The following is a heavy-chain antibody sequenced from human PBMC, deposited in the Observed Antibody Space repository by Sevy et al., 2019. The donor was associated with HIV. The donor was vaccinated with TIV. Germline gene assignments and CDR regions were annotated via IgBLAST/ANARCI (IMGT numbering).Heavy chain of an antibody. Sequence: GGSLRLSCAASGFIFNNYDMYWIRQAPGKGLEWVATVSYDGADKDYADIVKGRFTISRDSSRSRLYLQMSSLRPEDTGVYFGAKDMVDCSGGTCYSGAVSPFESWGQGTLVTVSS. J-gene: IGHJ4*02. V-gene: IGHV3-30*18. D-gene: IGHD2-15*01. CDR2: VSYDGADK. CDR1: GFIFNNYD. CDR3: AKDMVDCSGGTCYSGAVSPFES.